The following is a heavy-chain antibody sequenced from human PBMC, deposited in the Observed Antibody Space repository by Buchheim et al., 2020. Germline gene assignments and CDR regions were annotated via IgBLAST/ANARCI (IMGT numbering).Heavy chain of an antibody. Sequence: EVQLVESGGGLVQPGGSLRLSCAASGFTFSGYWMSWVRQAPGKGLEWVANIKQDGSEKYYVDSVKGRFTISRDNAKNSLYLQMNSLRAEDTAVYYCARALPRRHRSPLRFLEWSTDAFDIWGQGT. J-gene: IGHJ3*02. V-gene: IGHV3-7*01. CDR2: IKQDGSEK. CDR1: GFTFSGYW. CDR3: ARALPRRHRSPLRFLEWSTDAFDI. D-gene: IGHD3-3*01.